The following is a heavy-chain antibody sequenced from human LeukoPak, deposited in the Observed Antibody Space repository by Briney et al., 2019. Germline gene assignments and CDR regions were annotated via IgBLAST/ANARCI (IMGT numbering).Heavy chain of an antibody. V-gene: IGHV3-23*01. CDR1: GFTFSSYA. CDR2: ISGSGGST. CDR3: AKDGAAAALESDYFDY. J-gene: IGHJ4*02. D-gene: IGHD6-13*01. Sequence: QPGGSLRLSCAASGFTFSSYAMSWVRQAPGKGLEWVSAISGSGGSTYYADSVKGRFTISRDNSKNTLYLLMNSLRAEDTAVYYCAKDGAAAALESDYFDYWGQGTLVTVSS.